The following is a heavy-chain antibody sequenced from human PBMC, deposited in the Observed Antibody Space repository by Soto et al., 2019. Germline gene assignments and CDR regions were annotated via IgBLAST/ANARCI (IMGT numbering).Heavy chain of an antibody. V-gene: IGHV1-69*09. CDR1: GVPFNSYG. J-gene: IGHJ4*02. CDR2: INPASQLR. CDR3: AMMKLASLDH. Sequence: QVVLLQSGTEVKRPGASVKVSCKASGVPFNSYGFAWVRQAPGRGLEWVGRINPASQLRNYEQSLQGRDTMTADTSTTTAYMELSGLTSEDAAVYYCAMMKLASLDHWGQGTLVTVSS.